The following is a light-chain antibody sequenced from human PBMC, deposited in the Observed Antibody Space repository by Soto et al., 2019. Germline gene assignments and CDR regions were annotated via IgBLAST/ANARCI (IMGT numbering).Light chain of an antibody. CDR2: GAS. CDR3: QQLNSYPHT. Sequence: DIQLTQSPSFLSASVGDRVTITCRASQGIRRYLAWYQQKPGKAPKLLIYGASSLQYGVPSRFSGSGSGTEFSLTISSLQPEDFATYYCQQLNSYPHTFGQGTKLEIK. V-gene: IGKV1-9*01. J-gene: IGKJ2*01. CDR1: QGIRRY.